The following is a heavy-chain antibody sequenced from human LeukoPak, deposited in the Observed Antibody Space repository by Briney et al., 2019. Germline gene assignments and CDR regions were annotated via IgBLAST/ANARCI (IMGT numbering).Heavy chain of an antibody. J-gene: IGHJ3*02. D-gene: IGHD3-10*01. CDR3: ARDRRWFGFDI. CDR2: IFYSGST. V-gene: IGHV4-59*01. CDR1: GGSITSYY. Sequence: SETLSLTCNVSGGSITSYYWSWIRQPPGTGLEWIGYIFYSGSTIYNPSLKSRVTMSVDTSKNQFSLELSSVTAADTAVYYCARDRRWFGFDIWGQGTMVTVSS.